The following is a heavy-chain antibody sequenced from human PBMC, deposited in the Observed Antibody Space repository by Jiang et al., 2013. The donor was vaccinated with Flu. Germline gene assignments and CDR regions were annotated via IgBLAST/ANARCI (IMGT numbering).Heavy chain of an antibody. J-gene: IGHJ6*02. V-gene: IGHV1-18*04. Sequence: EVKKPGASVKVSCKASGYTFTSYGISWVRQAPGQGLEWMGWISAYNGNTNYAQKLQGRVTMTTDTSTSTAYMELRSLRPDDTAVYYCARRWFGELTYGMDVWGQGTTVTVSS. CDR3: ARRWFGELTYGMDV. CDR2: ISAYNGNT. D-gene: IGHD3-10*01. CDR1: GYTFTSYG.